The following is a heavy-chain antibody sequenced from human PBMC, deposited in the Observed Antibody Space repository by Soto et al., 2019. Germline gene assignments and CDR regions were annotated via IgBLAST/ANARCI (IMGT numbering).Heavy chain of an antibody. CDR3: AKSDGFSPGVRFNFDH. Sequence: PGGSLRLSCAASGFTFSTYSIAWVRQTSGRGLEWVSTISGSGGTTYYADSVKGRFTVSRANSRNTLYLQMNSLRAEDTAIYYCAKSDGFSPGVRFNFDHWGQGVLVTVSS. J-gene: IGHJ4*02. CDR2: ISGSGGTT. CDR1: GFTFSTYS. V-gene: IGHV3-23*01. D-gene: IGHD7-27*01.